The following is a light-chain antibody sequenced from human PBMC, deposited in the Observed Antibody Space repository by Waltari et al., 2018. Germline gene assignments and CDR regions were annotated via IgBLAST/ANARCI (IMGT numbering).Light chain of an antibody. Sequence: DIQLTQSPSSLSASVGDRVTISCRASQAISSYVAWYRQKPGEAPESLIFGASKLQSGVSSRFSGSGFGTDFTLTISGLQPEDFATYYCQETFSSFPAFGQGTKLAIK. V-gene: IGKV1-16*01. CDR3: QETFSSFPA. J-gene: IGKJ2*01. CDR1: QAISSY. CDR2: GAS.